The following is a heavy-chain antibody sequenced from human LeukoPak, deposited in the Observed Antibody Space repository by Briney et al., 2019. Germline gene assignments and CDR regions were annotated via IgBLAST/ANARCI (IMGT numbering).Heavy chain of an antibody. CDR2: MSSSGIS. CDR3: ARKDSSSWYGFDP. D-gene: IGHD6-13*01. Sequence: SETLSLTCTVSNGSISSDTYFWSWIRQPAGKGLEWIGRMSSSGISTYSPSLKSRVTISIDTSRNQFSLKLSSVTAADTAVYYCARKDSSSWYGFDPWGQGTLVTVSS. V-gene: IGHV4-61*02. CDR1: NGSISSDTYF. J-gene: IGHJ5*02.